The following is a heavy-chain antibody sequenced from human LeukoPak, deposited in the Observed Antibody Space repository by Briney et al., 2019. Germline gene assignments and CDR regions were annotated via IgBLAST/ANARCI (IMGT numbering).Heavy chain of an antibody. CDR2: IYYSGST. J-gene: IGHJ5*02. V-gene: IGHV4-30-4*08. CDR3: ARDCYCSSTSCYGYNWFDP. Sequence: PSETLSLTCTVSGGSISSGDYYWSWIRQPPGKGLECIGYIYYSGSTYYNPSLKSRVTISVDTSKNQFSLKLSSVTAADTAVYYCARDCYCSSTSCYGYNWFDPWGQGTLVTVSS. CDR1: GGSISSGDYY. D-gene: IGHD2-2*01.